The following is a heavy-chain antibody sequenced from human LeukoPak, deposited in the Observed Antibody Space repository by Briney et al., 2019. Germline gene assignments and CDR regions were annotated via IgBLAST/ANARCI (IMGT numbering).Heavy chain of an antibody. CDR1: GGTFSIYA. J-gene: IGHJ4*02. CDR2: IIPIFGTA. V-gene: IGHV1-69*13. CDR3: AGGYYYDSSALGSFDY. Sequence: ASVKVSCKASGGTFSIYAISWVRQAPGQGLEWMGGIIPIFGTANYAQKFQGRVTITADESTSTACMELSSLRSEDTAVYYCAGGYYYDSSALGSFDYWGQGTLVTVSS. D-gene: IGHD3-22*01.